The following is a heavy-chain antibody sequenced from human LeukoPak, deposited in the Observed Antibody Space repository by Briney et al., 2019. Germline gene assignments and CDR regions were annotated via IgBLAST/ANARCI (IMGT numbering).Heavy chain of an antibody. CDR3: ARDIASTYFDH. Sequence: GRSLRLSCAASGLIFSNYGMHWVRQAPGKGLEWVAVIWYDGSKKYYADSVKGRFTISRDNSKNTLYLQMNSLRAEDTAVYYCARDIASTYFDHWGQGTLVTASS. V-gene: IGHV3-33*01. CDR2: IWYDGSKK. CDR1: GLIFSNYG. J-gene: IGHJ4*02. D-gene: IGHD1-26*01.